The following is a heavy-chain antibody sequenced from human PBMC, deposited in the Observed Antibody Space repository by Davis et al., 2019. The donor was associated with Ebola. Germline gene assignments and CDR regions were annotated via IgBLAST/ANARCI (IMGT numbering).Heavy chain of an antibody. D-gene: IGHD4-17*01. CDR2: IYYSGTT. CDR3: ARTPPTVRIFDY. J-gene: IGHJ4*02. V-gene: IGHV4-39*07. CDR1: GGSISSSSYY. Sequence: SETLSLTCTVSGGSISSSSYYWGWIRQPPGKGLEWIGYIYYSGTTYYNPSLKSRVTISVDTSKNQFSLKLSSVTAADTAVYYCARTPPTVRIFDYWGQGTLVTVSS.